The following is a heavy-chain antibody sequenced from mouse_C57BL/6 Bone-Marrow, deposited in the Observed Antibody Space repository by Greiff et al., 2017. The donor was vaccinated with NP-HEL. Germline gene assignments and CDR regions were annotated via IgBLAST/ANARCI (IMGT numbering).Heavy chain of an antibody. J-gene: IGHJ3*01. V-gene: IGHV1-54*01. CDR3: ARGGIYYDYAWLAY. CDR1: GYAFTNYL. Sequence: QVQLKQSGAELVRPGTSVKVSCKASGYAFTNYLIEWVKQRPGQGLAWLGVINPGSGGTNYNEQFKGQATLTADKSSSTAYMQLSRLTSDDSAAYFCARGGIYYDYAWLAYWGQGTLVTVSA. D-gene: IGHD2-4*01. CDR2: INPGSGGT.